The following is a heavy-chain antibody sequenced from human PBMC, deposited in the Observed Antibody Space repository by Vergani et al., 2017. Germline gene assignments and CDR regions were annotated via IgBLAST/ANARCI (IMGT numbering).Heavy chain of an antibody. D-gene: IGHD4-11*01. CDR3: SRVNTETNGNLYYYYYMDV. Sequence: QVQLQQWGGGLLKPSETLSLTCVVNGGSFTSYHWTWIRQSPGEGREWVVDIDHTGRPDYNPSLKSRLTMSVDKSRNQFSLTLNSVTATDTAIYFCSRVNTETNGNLYYYYYMDVWGQGTAVTVS. CDR2: IDHTGRP. J-gene: IGHJ6*03. V-gene: IGHV4-34*01. CDR1: GGSFTSYH.